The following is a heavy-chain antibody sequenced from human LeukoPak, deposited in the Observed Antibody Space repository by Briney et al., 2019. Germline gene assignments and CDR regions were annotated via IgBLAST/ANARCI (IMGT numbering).Heavy chain of an antibody. D-gene: IGHD3-22*01. J-gene: IGHJ3*02. Sequence: GESLKISCKGSRYSFTNYWIGWVRQMPGKGLEWMGIIYPGDSDTRYSPSFQGQVTISADKSISTAYLQWSGLKASDTAMYYCARHSYYYDSSGYYAEAFDIWGQGTMVTVSS. CDR2: IYPGDSDT. CDR1: RYSFTNYW. CDR3: ARHSYYYDSSGYYAEAFDI. V-gene: IGHV5-51*01.